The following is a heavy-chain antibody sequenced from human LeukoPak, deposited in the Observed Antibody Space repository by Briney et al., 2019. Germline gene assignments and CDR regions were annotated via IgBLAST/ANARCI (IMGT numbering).Heavy chain of an antibody. CDR3: ARPTEEMATINSYFHY. CDR2: IIPIFGTA. CDR1: GGTFSSYA. D-gene: IGHD5-24*01. Sequence: SVKVSCKASGGTFSSYAISWVRQAPGQGLEWMGGIIPIFGTANYAQKFQGRVTITADESTSTTYMELSSLRSEDTAVYYCARPTEEMATINSYFHYWGQRTLVTVSS. V-gene: IGHV1-69*13. J-gene: IGHJ4*02.